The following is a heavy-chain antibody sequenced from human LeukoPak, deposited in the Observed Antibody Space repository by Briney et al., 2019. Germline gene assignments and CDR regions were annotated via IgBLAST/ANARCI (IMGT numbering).Heavy chain of an antibody. V-gene: IGHV4-59*01. CDR2: IYYSGST. D-gene: IGHD3-10*01. J-gene: IGHJ4*02. CDR3: ARDVDTYASGHFDY. CDR1: GGSISSYY. Sequence: SETLSLTCTVSGGSISSYYWSWIRQPPGKGLEWIGYIYYSGSTNYNPSLKSRVTVSVDTSKNQFSLKLSSVTAADTALYHCARDVDTYASGHFDYWGQGTLVTVSS.